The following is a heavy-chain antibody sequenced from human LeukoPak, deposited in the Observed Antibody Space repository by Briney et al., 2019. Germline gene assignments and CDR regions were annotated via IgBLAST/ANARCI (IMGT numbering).Heavy chain of an antibody. J-gene: IGHJ2*01. Sequence: SVKVSCKASGYTFTSYGISWVRQAPGQGLEWMGRIIPILGIANYAQKFQGRVTITADKSTSTAYMELSSLRSEDTAVYYCAKTRYRDNSDWYFDLWGRGTLVTVSS. D-gene: IGHD4-23*01. V-gene: IGHV1-69*04. CDR1: GYTFTSYG. CDR2: IIPILGIA. CDR3: AKTRYRDNSDWYFDL.